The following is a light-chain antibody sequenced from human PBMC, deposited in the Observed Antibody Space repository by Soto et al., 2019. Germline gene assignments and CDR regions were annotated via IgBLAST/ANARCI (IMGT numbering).Light chain of an antibody. CDR2: DVN. CDR3: CSFAGSYTLYV. V-gene: IGLV2-11*01. Sequence: QAVVTQPRSVSGSPGQSVTISCTGTSSDVGGYNYVSWYQQHPGKAPKLMIYDVNERPSGVPNRFSGSKSGNTASLTISGLQAEDEADYYCCSFAGSYTLYVFGTGTKLTVL. CDR1: SSDVGGYNY. J-gene: IGLJ1*01.